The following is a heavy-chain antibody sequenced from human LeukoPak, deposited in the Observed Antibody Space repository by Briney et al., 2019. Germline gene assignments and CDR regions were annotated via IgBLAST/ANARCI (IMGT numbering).Heavy chain of an antibody. Sequence: AASVKVSCKVSGYTLTELSMHWVRQAPGKGLEWMGGFDPEDGETIYAQKFQGRVTMTEDTSTDTAYMELSSLRSEDTAVYYCATIGPSSGWFPCNYWGQGTLVTVSS. CDR2: FDPEDGET. CDR3: ATIGPSSGWFPCNY. D-gene: IGHD6-19*01. J-gene: IGHJ4*02. CDR1: GYTLTELS. V-gene: IGHV1-24*01.